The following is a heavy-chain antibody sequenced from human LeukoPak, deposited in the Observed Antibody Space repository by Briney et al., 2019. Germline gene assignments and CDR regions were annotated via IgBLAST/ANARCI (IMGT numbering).Heavy chain of an antibody. CDR1: GLTFSRYA. V-gene: IGHV3-23*01. J-gene: IGHJ4*02. D-gene: IGHD5-24*01. Sequence: GGSLRLSCAASGLTFSRYAMSWVRQAPGKGLEWVSTISGSGGGTYNADSVKGRFTISRDNAQNTLYLQMNSLRAEDTAIYYCAKTGTDDGYSIYFDHWGQGTLVTVSS. CDR3: AKTGTDDGYSIYFDH. CDR2: ISGSGGGT.